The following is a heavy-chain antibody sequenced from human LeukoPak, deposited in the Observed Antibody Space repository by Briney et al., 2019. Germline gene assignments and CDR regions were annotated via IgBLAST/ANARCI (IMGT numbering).Heavy chain of an antibody. D-gene: IGHD3-9*01. Sequence: SETLSLTCAVYGGSFSGYYWSWIRQPPGKGLEWIGEINHSGSTNYNPSLKSRVTISVDTSKNQLSLKLSSVTAADTAVYYCASSYDILTGYDYWGQGTLVTVSS. CDR3: ASSYDILTGYDY. CDR2: INHSGST. J-gene: IGHJ4*02. V-gene: IGHV4-34*01. CDR1: GGSFSGYY.